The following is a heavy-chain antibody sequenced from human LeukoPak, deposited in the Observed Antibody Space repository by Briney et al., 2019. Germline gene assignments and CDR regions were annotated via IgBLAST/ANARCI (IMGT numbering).Heavy chain of an antibody. CDR2: IKSKHDGATT. Sequence: MPGGSPRLSCSASGFPFANTWMTWVRQAPGRGLEWVGRIKSKHDGATTDYAAPVKGRFTISRDDSKNTLYLQMTSLNAEDSAVYFCATVIFVYSAFDIWGQGTVVTVSS. CDR1: GFPFANTW. D-gene: IGHD3-16*02. CDR3: ATVIFVYSAFDI. J-gene: IGHJ3*02. V-gene: IGHV3-15*01.